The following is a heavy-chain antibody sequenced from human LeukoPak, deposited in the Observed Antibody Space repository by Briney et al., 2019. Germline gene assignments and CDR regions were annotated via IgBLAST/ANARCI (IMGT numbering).Heavy chain of an antibody. V-gene: IGHV3-66*01. CDR3: ARAPTITTNFDS. J-gene: IGHJ4*02. CDR2: LYADGTT. Sequence: GGSLRLSCAASGFAVSTNYVSWVRQPPGKGLEWVSILYADGTTIYADSVRGRFTISRDNSKNTIYLQMNSLGAVDTAVYYCARAPTITTNFDSWGRGTLVTVSS. CDR1: GFAVSTNY. D-gene: IGHD4-11*01.